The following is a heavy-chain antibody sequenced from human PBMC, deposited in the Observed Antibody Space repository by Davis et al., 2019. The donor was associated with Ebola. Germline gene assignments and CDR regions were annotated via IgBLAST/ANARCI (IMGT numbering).Heavy chain of an antibody. CDR1: GFTFSSYA. Sequence: PGGSLRLSCAASGFTFSSYAMSWVRQAPGKGLEWVSAISGSGGATYYADSVKGRFTISRDNSKNTLYLQMNSLRAEDTAVSYCAKQKTYNSGWYHFDYWGQGTLVTVSS. CDR3: AKQKTYNSGWYHFDY. D-gene: IGHD6-19*01. CDR2: ISGSGGAT. V-gene: IGHV3-23*01. J-gene: IGHJ4*02.